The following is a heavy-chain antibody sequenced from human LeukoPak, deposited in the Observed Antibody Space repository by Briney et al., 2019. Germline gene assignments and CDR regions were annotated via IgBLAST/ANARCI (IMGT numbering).Heavy chain of an antibody. CDR2: ISGDGTVA. D-gene: IGHD6-19*01. J-gene: IGHJ4*02. CDR3: AREQSVESAIDY. V-gene: IGHV3-74*01. Sequence: GDSLRLSCAASGFAFSGRWMHWVRQGPGEAPVWVSRISGDGTVATYADSGQGRFTISRDNAKNTLYLQMSSLRVDDTAVYFCAREQSVESAIDYWGQGTLVTVSS. CDR1: GFAFSGRW.